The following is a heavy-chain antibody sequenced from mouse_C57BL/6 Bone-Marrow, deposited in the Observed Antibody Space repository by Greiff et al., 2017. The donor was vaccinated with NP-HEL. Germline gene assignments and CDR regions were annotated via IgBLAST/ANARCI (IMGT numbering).Heavy chain of an antibody. J-gene: IGHJ2*01. CDR2: IDPSDSYT. D-gene: IGHD1-1*01. CDR3: TTHTTVVAEDFDY. Sequence: QVQLQQPGAELVKPGASVKLSCKASGYTFTSYWMQWVKQRPGQGLEWIGEIDPSDSYTNYNQKFKGKATMTADTSSNTAYLQLSSLTSEDTAVYYCTTHTTVVAEDFDYWGQGTTLTVSS. CDR1: GYTFTSYW. V-gene: IGHV1-50*01.